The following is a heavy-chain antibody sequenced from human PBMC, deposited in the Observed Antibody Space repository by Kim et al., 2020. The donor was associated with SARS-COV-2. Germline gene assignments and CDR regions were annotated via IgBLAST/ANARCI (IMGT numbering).Heavy chain of an antibody. Sequence: GGSLRLSCAASGFTFSSYSMNWVRQAPGKGLEWVSSISSSSSYIYYADSVKGRFTISRDNAKNSLYLQMNSLRAEDTAVYYCAREGEGASGMAESDYWGQGTLVTVSS. CDR2: ISSSSSYI. J-gene: IGHJ4*02. CDR1: GFTFSSYS. D-gene: IGHD1-26*01. CDR3: AREGEGASGMAESDY. V-gene: IGHV3-21*01.